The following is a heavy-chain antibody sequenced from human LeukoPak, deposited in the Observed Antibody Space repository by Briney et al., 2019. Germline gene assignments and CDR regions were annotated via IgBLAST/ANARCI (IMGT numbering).Heavy chain of an antibody. CDR2: ISGSGGST. V-gene: IGHV3-23*01. CDR1: GFTFSSYA. J-gene: IGHJ4*02. Sequence: GGSLRLSCAASGFTFSSYAMSWVRQAPGKGLEWVSAISGSGGSTYYADSVKGRFTISRDNSKNTLYLQMNSLRAEDTAVYYCAKDTCSGGSCYSGFDYWGQGTLVTVSS. CDR3: AKDTCSGGSCYSGFDY. D-gene: IGHD2-15*01.